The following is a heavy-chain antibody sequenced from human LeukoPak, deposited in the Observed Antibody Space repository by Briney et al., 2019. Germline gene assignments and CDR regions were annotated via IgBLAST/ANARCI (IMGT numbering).Heavy chain of an antibody. D-gene: IGHD6-13*01. CDR3: AKRTSGSSWYSSDY. J-gene: IGHJ4*02. V-gene: IGHV3-23*01. CDR2: MSGDATST. Sequence: GGSLRLSCAASGSTFSSFAMNWVRQAPGKGLEWVSTMSGDATSTYYADSVKGRLTISRDNSKNTLYLQMNSLRAEDTAVYYCAKRTSGSSWYSSDYWGQGTLVTVSS. CDR1: GSTFSSFA.